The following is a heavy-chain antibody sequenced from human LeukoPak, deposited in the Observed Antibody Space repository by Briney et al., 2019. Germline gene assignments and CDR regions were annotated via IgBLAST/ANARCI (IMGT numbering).Heavy chain of an antibody. CDR1: GGSFSGYY. CDR3: ARGRKDIVVVPAAIFGY. Sequence: SETLSLTCAVYGGSFSGYYWSWLRQPPGKGLEWIGEINHSGSTNYNPSLKSRVTISVDTSKNQFSLKLSSVTAADTAVYYCARGRKDIVVVPAAIFGYWGQGTLVTVSS. J-gene: IGHJ4*02. D-gene: IGHD2-2*01. V-gene: IGHV4-34*01. CDR2: INHSGST.